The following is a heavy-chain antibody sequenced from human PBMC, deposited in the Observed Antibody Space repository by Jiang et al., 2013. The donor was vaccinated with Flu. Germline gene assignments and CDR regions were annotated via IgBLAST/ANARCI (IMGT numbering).Heavy chain of an antibody. CDR3: ARGGRGAYYDILTGYQPGFDY. Sequence: SETLSLSCAVYGGSFSGYYWTWIRQPPGKGLEWIGEINHSGSTNSNPSLKSRVTISVDTSKNQFSLMLSSVTAADTAVYYCARGGRGAYYDILTGYQPGFDYWGQGTPVTVSS. CDR2: INHSGST. V-gene: IGHV4-34*01. J-gene: IGHJ4*02. CDR1: GGSFSGYY. D-gene: IGHD3-9*01.